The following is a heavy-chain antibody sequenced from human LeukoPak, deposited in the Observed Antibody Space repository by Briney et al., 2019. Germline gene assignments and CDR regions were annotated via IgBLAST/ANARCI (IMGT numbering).Heavy chain of an antibody. Sequence: GASVKVSCKASGYAFIDVYIHWVRRAPGQGLEWMGGIYPNSGATTYAQKFQGRVTMTRDTSISTAYMELSSLRSDDTAVYYCARVSAADLYNWFDPWGQGTLVTVSS. D-gene: IGHD6-13*01. J-gene: IGHJ5*02. CDR1: GYAFIDVY. CDR3: ARVSAADLYNWFDP. CDR2: IYPNSGAT. V-gene: IGHV1-2*02.